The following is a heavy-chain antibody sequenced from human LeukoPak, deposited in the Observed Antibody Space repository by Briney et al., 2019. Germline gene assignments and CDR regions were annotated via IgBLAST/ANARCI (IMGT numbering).Heavy chain of an antibody. CDR3: ARGGTAMVYDAFDI. CDR1: GGSISSYY. V-gene: IGHV4-4*07. D-gene: IGHD5-18*01. CDR2: IYTSGST. Sequence: SETLSLTCTVSGGSISSYYWSWIRQPAGKGLEWIGCIYTSGSTNYNPSLKSRVTMSVDTSKNQFSLKLSSVTAADTAVYYCARGGTAMVYDAFDIWGQGTMATVSS. J-gene: IGHJ3*02.